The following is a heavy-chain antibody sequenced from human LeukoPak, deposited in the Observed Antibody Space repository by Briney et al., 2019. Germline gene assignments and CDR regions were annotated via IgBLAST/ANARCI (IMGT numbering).Heavy chain of an antibody. CDR3: ARDYYGSGEYNAGFDY. CDR2: INHSGST. CDR1: GGSFSGYY. V-gene: IGHV4-34*01. J-gene: IGHJ4*02. Sequence: PSETLSLTCAVYGGSFSGYYWSWIRQPPGKGLEWIGEINHSGSTNYNPSLKSRVTISVDTSKNQFSLKLSSVTAADTAVYYCARDYYGSGEYNAGFDYWGQGTLVTVSS. D-gene: IGHD3-10*01.